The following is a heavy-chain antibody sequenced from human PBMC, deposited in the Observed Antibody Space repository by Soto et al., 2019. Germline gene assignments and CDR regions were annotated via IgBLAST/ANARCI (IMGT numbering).Heavy chain of an antibody. Sequence: VASVKVSCKASGYTFTSYDINWVRQATGQGLEWMGWMNPNSGNTGYAQKFQGRVTMTRNTSISTAYMELSSLRSEDTAVYYCARVRHKNWFNLFDREPQLGYGGQGTLVTVSS. J-gene: IGHJ4*02. CDR1: GYTFTSYD. D-gene: IGHD3-9*01. CDR2: MNPNSGNT. CDR3: ARVRHKNWFNLFDREPQLGY. V-gene: IGHV1-8*01.